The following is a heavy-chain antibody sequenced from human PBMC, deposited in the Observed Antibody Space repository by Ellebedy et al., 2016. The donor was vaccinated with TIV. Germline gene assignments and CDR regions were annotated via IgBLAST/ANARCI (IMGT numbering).Heavy chain of an antibody. V-gene: IGHV3-53*01. Sequence: GESLKISCAASGFTVSSNYMNWVRQAPGKGLEWVSVIYSDADGGDTYYADSVKGRFTISRDHSKDTLYLQMNSLRAEDTATYYCARDPVGVGPAFDVWGQGTMVTVSS. D-gene: IGHD4-23*01. CDR1: GFTVSSNY. CDR3: ARDPVGVGPAFDV. J-gene: IGHJ3*01. CDR2: IYSDADGGDT.